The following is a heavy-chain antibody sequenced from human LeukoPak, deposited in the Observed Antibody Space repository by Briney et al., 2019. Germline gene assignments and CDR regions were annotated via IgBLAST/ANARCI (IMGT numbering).Heavy chain of an antibody. D-gene: IGHD3-10*01. Sequence: GASVKVSCKASGYTFTSYDINWVRQATGQGLEWMGWMNPNSGNTGYAQKFQGRVTMTRNTSISTAYMELSSLRSEDTAVYYCARGSYYYGSGSYVWFDPWGQGILVTVSS. CDR3: ARGSYYYGSGSYVWFDP. CDR2: MNPNSGNT. V-gene: IGHV1-8*01. J-gene: IGHJ5*02. CDR1: GYTFTSYD.